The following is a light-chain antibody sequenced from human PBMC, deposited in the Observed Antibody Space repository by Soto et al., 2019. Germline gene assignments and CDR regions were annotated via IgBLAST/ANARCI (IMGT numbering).Light chain of an antibody. CDR1: RSNIGSNY. CDR2: RNS. CDR3: ASWDDSLSGFVV. Sequence: QSVLTQPPSASGTPGQRVTISCSGNRSNIGSNYVFWYQQLPGTAPKVLMYRNSQRPSGVPDRFSGSKSGTSASLAISGLRSEDEADYYCASWDDSLSGFVVFGGGTKLTVL. V-gene: IGLV1-47*01. J-gene: IGLJ2*01.